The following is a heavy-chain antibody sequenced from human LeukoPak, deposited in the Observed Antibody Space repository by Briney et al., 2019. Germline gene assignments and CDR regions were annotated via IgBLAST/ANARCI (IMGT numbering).Heavy chain of an antibody. D-gene: IGHD3-22*01. V-gene: IGHV1-69*05. J-gene: IGHJ4*02. CDR1: GSGFSSYA. CDR3: ARGEYYYDSSGHGD. CDR2: IIPIFGTA. Sequence: ASVKVSCKAAGSGFSSYAISWVRQAPGQGLEWMGRIIPIFGTANYAQKFQGRVTITTDESTSTAYMELSSLRPEDTAMYYCARGEYYYDSSGHGDWGQGTLVTVSS.